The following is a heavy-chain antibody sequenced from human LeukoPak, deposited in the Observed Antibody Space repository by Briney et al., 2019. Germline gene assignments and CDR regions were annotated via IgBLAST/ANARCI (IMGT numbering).Heavy chain of an antibody. V-gene: IGHV3-73*01. Sequence: GGSLRLSCVASGFTFSGSAIQWVRQASGKGLEWVGRIRSKANSYATAYAASVKGRFTVSRDDSQNTAYLQMNSLKTEDTAVYYCTRLADIALADDSFDFWGQGTLVTVSS. CDR1: GFTFSGSA. CDR2: IRSKANSYAT. D-gene: IGHD6-13*01. J-gene: IGHJ4*02. CDR3: TRLADIALADDSFDF.